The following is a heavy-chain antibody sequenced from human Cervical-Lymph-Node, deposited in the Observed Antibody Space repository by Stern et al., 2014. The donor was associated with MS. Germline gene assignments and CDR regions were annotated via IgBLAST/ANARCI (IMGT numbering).Heavy chain of an antibody. V-gene: IGHV4-31*03. D-gene: IGHD6-13*01. CDR2: SYYRGST. CDR3: ARDDRGSSWYRFDF. Sequence: QVQLQESGPGVAQPSQTLSLTCTVSGRPISTDGYYWTLIRLHPGKGLEWIGYSYYRGSTYYNPSLKSRFTMSLDTSKNQFSLNLSSVTAADTAIYYCARDDRGSSWYRFDFWGQGTLVTVSS. J-gene: IGHJ4*02. CDR1: GRPISTDGYY.